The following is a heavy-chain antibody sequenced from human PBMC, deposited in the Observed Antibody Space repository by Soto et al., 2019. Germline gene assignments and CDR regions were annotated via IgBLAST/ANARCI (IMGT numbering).Heavy chain of an antibody. CDR3: ARHLGGTYYDILTGSRLWFDP. V-gene: IGHV4-59*08. Sequence: ASETLSLTCTVSGGSISSYYWSWIRQPPGKGLEWIGYIYYSGSTNYNPSLKSRVTISVDTSKNQFSLKLSSVTAADTAVYYCARHLGGTYYDILTGSRLWFDPWGQGTLVTVSS. J-gene: IGHJ5*02. CDR1: GGSISSYY. D-gene: IGHD3-9*01. CDR2: IYYSGST.